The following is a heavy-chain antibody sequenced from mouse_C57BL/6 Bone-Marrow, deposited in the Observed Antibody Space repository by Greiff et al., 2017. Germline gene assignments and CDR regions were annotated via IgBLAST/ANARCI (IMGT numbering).Heavy chain of an antibody. Sequence: VMLVESGPGLVQPSQSLSITCTVSGFSLTSYGVHWVRQSPGKGLEWLGVIWSGGSTDYNAAFISRLSISKDNSKSQVFFKMNSLQADDTAIYYCASYDGYPAWFAYWGQGTLVTVSA. J-gene: IGHJ3*01. V-gene: IGHV2-2*01. CDR2: IWSGGST. CDR3: ASYDGYPAWFAY. D-gene: IGHD2-3*01. CDR1: GFSLTSYG.